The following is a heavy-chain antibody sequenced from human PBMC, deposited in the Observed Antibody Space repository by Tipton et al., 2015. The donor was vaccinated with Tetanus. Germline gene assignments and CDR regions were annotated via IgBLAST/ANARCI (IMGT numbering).Heavy chain of an antibody. Sequence: QSGPEVKKPGASVKVSCTASGYSFTGYGINWVRQAPGQGLEWVGSISGYSGNTRYAQNLQGRVTMTTDSSTSTAYMELRSLRSDDTAVYYCATFYYGSGSYRGGLRKFDYWGQGTLVTVSS. J-gene: IGHJ4*02. V-gene: IGHV1-18*01. D-gene: IGHD3-10*01. CDR2: ISGYSGNT. CDR1: GYSFTGYG. CDR3: ATFYYGSGSYRGGLRKFDY.